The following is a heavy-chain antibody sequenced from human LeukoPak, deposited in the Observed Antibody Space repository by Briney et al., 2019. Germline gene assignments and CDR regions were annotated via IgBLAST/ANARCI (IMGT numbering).Heavy chain of an antibody. V-gene: IGHV3-23*01. D-gene: IGHD3-16*01. CDR3: AKHMGESEYYGMDV. CDR2: INAGGGST. J-gene: IGHJ6*02. CDR1: GFSFSSSA. Sequence: HPGGSLRLSCAASGFSFSSSAVSWVRQAPGKGLEWVSSINAGGGSTYYADSVQGRFTISRENSKNTLYLQMNSLRAEDTAVYNCAKHMGESEYYGMDVWGQGTTVTVSS.